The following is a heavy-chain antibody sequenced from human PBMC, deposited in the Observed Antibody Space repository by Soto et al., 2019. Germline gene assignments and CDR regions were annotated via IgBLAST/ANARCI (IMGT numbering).Heavy chain of an antibody. Sequence: SETLALTCTVSYGPLSVSNVFWGWVRQPPGKGLEWIGNIDYSGTAYFNPSLGTRVTFPVDTSKNQFSLTLYSVTAADTAVYYCARTTGRHLDFWGQGILVTVSS. CDR1: YGPLSVSNVF. CDR2: IDYSGTA. V-gene: IGHV4-39*01. CDR3: ARTTGRHLDF. J-gene: IGHJ4*02. D-gene: IGHD4-4*01.